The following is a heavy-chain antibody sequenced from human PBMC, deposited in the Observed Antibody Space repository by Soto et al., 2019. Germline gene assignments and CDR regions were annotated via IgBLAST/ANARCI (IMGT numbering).Heavy chain of an antibody. Sequence: QLQLQESGSGQVKPSQTLYLTCAVSGGSISSGGYSWSWIRLPPGKGLEWIGYIYHSGTTYYNPSLKSRVTISVDRSKNQFSLKLSSVTAADTAVYYCARAHYGDYGYGMDVWGQGTTVTVSS. CDR3: ARAHYGDYGYGMDV. J-gene: IGHJ6*02. V-gene: IGHV4-30-2*01. CDR1: GGSISSGGYS. CDR2: IYHSGTT. D-gene: IGHD4-17*01.